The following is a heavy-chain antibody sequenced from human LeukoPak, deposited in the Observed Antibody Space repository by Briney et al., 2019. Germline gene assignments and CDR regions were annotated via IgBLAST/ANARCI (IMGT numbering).Heavy chain of an antibody. V-gene: IGHV1-8*01. J-gene: IGHJ5*02. D-gene: IGHD5-18*01. Sequence: ASVKVSCKASGYTFTSYDINGVRQATGQGLEWMGWMNPNSGNTGYAQKFQGGVTMTRNTSISTAYMELSSLRSEDTAVYYCARGSRLWVTLNNWFDPWGQGTLVTVSS. CDR2: MNPNSGNT. CDR3: ARGSRLWVTLNNWFDP. CDR1: GYTFTSYD.